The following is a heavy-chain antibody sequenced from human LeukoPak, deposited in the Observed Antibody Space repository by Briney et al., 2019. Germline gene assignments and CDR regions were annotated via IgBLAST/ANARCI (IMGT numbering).Heavy chain of an antibody. CDR3: ARHGPVVVPAAPSYYYYYYMDV. Sequence: KPSETLSLTCAVSGGSISSSSYYWGWIRQPPGKGLEWIGSIYYSGSTYYNPSLKSRVTISVDTSKNQFSLKLSSVTAADTAVYYCARHGPVVVPAAPSYYYYYYMDVWGKGTTVTVSS. V-gene: IGHV4-39*01. J-gene: IGHJ6*03. D-gene: IGHD2-2*01. CDR1: GGSISSSSYY. CDR2: IYYSGST.